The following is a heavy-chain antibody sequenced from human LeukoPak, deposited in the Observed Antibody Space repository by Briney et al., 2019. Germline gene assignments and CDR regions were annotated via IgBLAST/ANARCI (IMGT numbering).Heavy chain of an antibody. V-gene: IGHV1-8*01. D-gene: IGHD3-22*01. J-gene: IGHJ4*02. CDR1: GYTFTSFD. CDR3: ARENYYDSSGYYLLGSY. Sequence: ASVKVSCKASGYTFTSFDINWVRQATGQGLEWMGWMNPNSGNTGYAQKFQGRVTITADESTSTAYMELSSLRSEDTAVYYCARENYYDSSGYYLLGSYWGQGTLVTVSS. CDR2: MNPNSGNT.